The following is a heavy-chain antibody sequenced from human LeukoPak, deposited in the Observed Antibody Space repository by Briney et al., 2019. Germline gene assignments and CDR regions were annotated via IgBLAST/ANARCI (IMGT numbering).Heavy chain of an antibody. Sequence: GGSLRLSCAASGFTFSNAWMSWVRQAPGKGLEWVGRIKSKTDGGTTDYAAPVKGRFTISRDDSKNTLYLQMNSLKTEDTAVYYCTTDLGKVVRGAIGEGYYWGQGTLVTVSS. CDR3: TTDLGKVVRGAIGEGYY. CDR2: IKSKTDGGTT. V-gene: IGHV3-15*01. D-gene: IGHD3-10*01. J-gene: IGHJ4*02. CDR1: GFTFSNAW.